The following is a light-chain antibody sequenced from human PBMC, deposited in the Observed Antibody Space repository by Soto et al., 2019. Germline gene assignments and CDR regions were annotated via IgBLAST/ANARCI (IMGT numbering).Light chain of an antibody. CDR3: CSYAGSYTLV. CDR1: SSDVGRYNY. CDR2: DVS. V-gene: IGLV2-11*02. J-gene: IGLJ2*01. Sequence: QSALTQPRSVSGSPGQAVTISCTGTSSDVGRYNYVSWYQQHPGKAPKLMIYDVSKRPSGVPDRFSGSKSGNTASLTISGLQAEDEADYSCCSYAGSYTLVFGGGTKLTVL.